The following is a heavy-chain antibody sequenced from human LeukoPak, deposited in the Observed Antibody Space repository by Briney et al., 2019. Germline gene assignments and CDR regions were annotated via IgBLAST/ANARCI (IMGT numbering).Heavy chain of an antibody. D-gene: IGHD2/OR15-2a*01. J-gene: IGHJ4*02. V-gene: IGHV3-30-3*01. Sequence: PGRSLRLSCAASGFTFNTYAMNWVRQAPGKGLEWVAVISYDGSNEKYAESVRGRFTISRDNSNNMVFLQMNSLRNGDTAAYFCARSPEGVRILGIDHWGQGTLVTVSS. CDR2: ISYDGSNE. CDR3: ARSPEGVRILGIDH. CDR1: GFTFNTYA.